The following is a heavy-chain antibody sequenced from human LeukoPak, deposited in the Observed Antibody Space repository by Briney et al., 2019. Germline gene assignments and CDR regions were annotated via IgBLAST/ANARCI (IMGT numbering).Heavy chain of an antibody. CDR1: GYTFTCYY. J-gene: IGHJ4*02. D-gene: IGHD6-13*01. CDR3: ARWEGSSGVFDY. Sequence: ASVKVSCKASGYTFTCYYMHWVRQAPGQGLEWMGWINPNSGGTNYAQKFQGRVTMTRDTSISTAYMELSRLRSDDTAVYYCARWEGSSGVFDYWGQGTLVTVSS. CDR2: INPNSGGT. V-gene: IGHV1-2*02.